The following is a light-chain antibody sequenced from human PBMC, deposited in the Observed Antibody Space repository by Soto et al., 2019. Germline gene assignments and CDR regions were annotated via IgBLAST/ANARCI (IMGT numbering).Light chain of an antibody. CDR2: MAS. CDR3: QHHTT. CDR1: QSISSW. Sequence: DIQMTQSPSTLSASVGDRVTITCRASQSISSWLAWYQQKPGKAPKLLIYMASSLESGVPPRFGGSGSGTEFTLTIRSLQPDDFASYYCQHHTTFGQGTKVETK. J-gene: IGKJ1*01. V-gene: IGKV1-5*03.